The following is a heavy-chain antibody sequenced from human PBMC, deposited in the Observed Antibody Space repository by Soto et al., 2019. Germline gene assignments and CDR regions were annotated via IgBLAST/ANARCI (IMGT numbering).Heavy chain of an antibody. CDR3: ARGGSGWKALNWFDP. D-gene: IGHD6-19*01. J-gene: IGHJ5*02. CDR2: NNNRADT. V-gene: IGHV4-31*11. CDR1: GASIDNNGYS. Sequence: SETLSLTCAFSGASIDNNGYSWTWIRQHPGKGLEWIGTNNNRADTYYNPSLKSRLTISLDTSQNHFSLRLNAVTAADTAIYYCARGGSGWKALNWFDPWGQGIMVTAPQ.